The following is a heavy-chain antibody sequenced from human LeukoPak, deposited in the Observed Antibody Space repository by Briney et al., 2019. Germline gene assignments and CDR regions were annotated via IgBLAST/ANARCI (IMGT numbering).Heavy chain of an antibody. Sequence: GGSLRLSCAASGFTFSSYAMHWVRQAPGKGLEWVAVISYDGSNKYYADSVKGRFTISRDNSKNTLYLQMNSLRAEDTAVYYCARDLRYCSSTSCYTNPGNVWGKGTTVTVSS. CDR1: GFTFSSYA. J-gene: IGHJ6*04. D-gene: IGHD2-2*02. CDR2: ISYDGSNK. V-gene: IGHV3-30-3*01. CDR3: ARDLRYCSSTSCYTNPGNV.